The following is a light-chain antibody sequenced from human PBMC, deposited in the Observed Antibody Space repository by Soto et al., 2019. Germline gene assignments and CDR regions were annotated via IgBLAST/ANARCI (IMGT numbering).Light chain of an antibody. CDR3: AAWDDSLNGL. Sequence: QSVLTQPPSASGTPGQRVTISCSGSSSNIGSNTVNWYQQLPGTAPKLLIYSNNQRPSGVPDRFSGFKSGTSASLAISGLQSEDEADYYCAAWDDSLNGLFGGGTKLTV. CDR1: SSNIGSNT. J-gene: IGLJ3*02. CDR2: SNN. V-gene: IGLV1-44*01.